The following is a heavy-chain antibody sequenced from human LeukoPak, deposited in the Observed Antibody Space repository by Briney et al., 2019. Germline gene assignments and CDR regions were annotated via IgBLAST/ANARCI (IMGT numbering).Heavy chain of an antibody. D-gene: IGHD3-16*01. Sequence: PGGSLRLSCAASGFTFSSYWMSWVRQAHGKGLEWVATIKQDGSEKYYVDSVKGRFTNSRDNAKNSLCLQMNSLRAEDTAVYYCARGTFGAGDYYYYYMDVWGKGTTVTVSS. CDR1: GFTFSSYW. CDR3: ARGTFGAGDYYYYYMDV. V-gene: IGHV3-7*01. J-gene: IGHJ6*03. CDR2: IKQDGSEK.